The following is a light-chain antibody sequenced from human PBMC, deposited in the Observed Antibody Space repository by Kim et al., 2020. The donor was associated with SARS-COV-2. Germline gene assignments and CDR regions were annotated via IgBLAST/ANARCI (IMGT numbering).Light chain of an antibody. Sequence: GDTVTITCRASQGIRSDLAWYQQKPGHAPTILIYDASTLENGVPSRFSGSGSGTEFSLTISSLQSEAFATYYCQQSNDYRPLTFGGGTKV. V-gene: IGKV1D-13*01. CDR1: QGIRSD. CDR3: QQSNDYRPLT. CDR2: DAS. J-gene: IGKJ4*01.